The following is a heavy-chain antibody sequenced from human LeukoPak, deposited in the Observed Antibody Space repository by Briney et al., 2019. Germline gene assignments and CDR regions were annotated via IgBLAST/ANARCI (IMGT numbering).Heavy chain of an antibody. CDR1: GYTFTSYA. Sequence: GASVKVSCKASGYTFTSYAMNWVRQAPGQGLEWMGWINTNTGNPTYAQGFTGRFVFSLDTSVSTAYLQISSLKAEDTAVYYCARTQEQQPWTRFDPWGQGTLVTVSS. V-gene: IGHV7-4-1*02. CDR2: INTNTGNP. CDR3: ARTQEQQPWTRFDP. J-gene: IGHJ5*02. D-gene: IGHD6-13*01.